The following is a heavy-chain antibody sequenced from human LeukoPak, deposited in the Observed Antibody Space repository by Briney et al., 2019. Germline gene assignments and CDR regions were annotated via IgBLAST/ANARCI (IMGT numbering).Heavy chain of an antibody. D-gene: IGHD6-13*01. J-gene: IGHJ4*02. CDR1: GYTFTGYY. V-gene: IGHV1-2*06. CDR2: INPNNGGT. CDR3: ARESGAAAGRREFDY. Sequence: ASVKVSCKASGYTFTGYYMHWVRQAPGQGLEWMGRINPNNGGTNYAQKFQGRVTMTGDTSISTAYMELSSLRSDDTAVYYCARESGAAAGRREFDYWGQGTLVTVSS.